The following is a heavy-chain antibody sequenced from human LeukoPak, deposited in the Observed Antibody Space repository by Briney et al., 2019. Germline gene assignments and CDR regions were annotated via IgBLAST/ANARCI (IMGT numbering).Heavy chain of an antibody. V-gene: IGHV4-39*01. Sequence: PSETLSLTCTVSGGSISSSSYYWGWIRQPPGKGLEWIGSIYYSGSTYYNPSLKSRVTISVDTSKNQFSLKLSSVTAADTAVYYCATWGIQQHEPDYWGQGTLVTVSS. J-gene: IGHJ4*02. CDR3: ATWGIQQHEPDY. CDR2: IYYSGST. CDR1: GGSISSSSYY. D-gene: IGHD5-18*01.